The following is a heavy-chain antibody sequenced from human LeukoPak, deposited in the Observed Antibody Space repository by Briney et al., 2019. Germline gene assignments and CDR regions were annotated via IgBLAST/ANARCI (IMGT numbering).Heavy chain of an antibody. CDR1: GYTFTGYY. V-gene: IGHV1-2*06. CDR3: AVQYYDILTGYLAPNFDY. Sequence: ASVKVSCKASGYTFTGYYMHWVRQAPGQGLEWMGRINPNSGGTNYAQKFQGRVTMTRDTSISTAYMELSRLRSDDTAVYYCAVQYYDILTGYLAPNFDYGGQGTLVTVSS. J-gene: IGHJ4*02. D-gene: IGHD3-9*01. CDR2: INPNSGGT.